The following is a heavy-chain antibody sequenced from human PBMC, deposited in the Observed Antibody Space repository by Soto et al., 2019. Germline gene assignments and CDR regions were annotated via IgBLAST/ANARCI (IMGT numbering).Heavy chain of an antibody. Sequence: PSETLSLTCTVSGNSISVHSYYWTWIRQPPGKGLEWIGSSYYSGTTYFNPSLKSRASISVDTSKNEFSLSLSSVTAADTAVYYCTRQYNWNDNYYDPWGPGVLVTVSS. CDR3: TRQYNWNDNYYDP. CDR2: SYYSGTT. CDR1: GNSISVHSYY. J-gene: IGHJ5*02. V-gene: IGHV4-39*01. D-gene: IGHD1-20*01.